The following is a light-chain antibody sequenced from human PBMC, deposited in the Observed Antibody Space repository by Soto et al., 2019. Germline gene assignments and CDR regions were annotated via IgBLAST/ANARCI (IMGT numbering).Light chain of an antibody. J-gene: IGKJ1*01. Sequence: EIVMTQSPATLSVSPGERATLFCRASQGISSSLAWYQQKPGQAPRLLIYGAFTRATGIPARFSGSGSGTEFTLTISSLQSEDFAVYYCQQFNNRPPTFGQGTKVDIK. CDR3: QQFNNRPPT. V-gene: IGKV3-15*01. CDR1: QGISSS. CDR2: GAF.